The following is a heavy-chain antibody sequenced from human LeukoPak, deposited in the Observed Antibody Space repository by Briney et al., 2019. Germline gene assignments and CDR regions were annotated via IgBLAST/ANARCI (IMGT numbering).Heavy chain of an antibody. CDR2: IKQDGSEK. J-gene: IGHJ6*03. CDR3: ATETRGDQIYYYYYYMDV. CDR1: EFTFSSYW. V-gene: IGHV3-7*01. Sequence: PGGSLRLSCAASEFTFSSYWMSWVRQAPGKGLEWVASIKQDGSEKYYVDSVKGRVTISRDNAKNSLYLQMNSLRAEDTAVYYCATETRGDQIYYYYYYMDVWGKGTTVTVSS. D-gene: IGHD4-17*01.